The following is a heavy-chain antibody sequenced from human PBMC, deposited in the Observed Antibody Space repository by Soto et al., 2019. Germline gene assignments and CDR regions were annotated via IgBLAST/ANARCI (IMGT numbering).Heavy chain of an antibody. Sequence: ASVKVSCKVSGYTLTELSMHWVRQAPGKGLEWMGGFDPEDGETIYAQKFQGRVTMTEDTSTDTAYMELSSLRSEDTAVYYCAKFSPQPNPNYYYYYGMDVWGQGTTVTVSS. V-gene: IGHV1-24*01. CDR1: GYTLTELS. CDR2: FDPEDGET. J-gene: IGHJ6*02. CDR3: AKFSPQPNPNYYYYYGMDV. D-gene: IGHD2-2*01.